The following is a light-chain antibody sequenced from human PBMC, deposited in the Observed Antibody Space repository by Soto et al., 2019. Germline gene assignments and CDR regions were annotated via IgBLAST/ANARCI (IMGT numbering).Light chain of an antibody. CDR3: QQYGSSPYT. CDR2: GAS. CDR1: QSVDSGY. Sequence: EIVLTQSPGTLSLSPGERATLSCRASQSVDSGYLAWYQQKPGQAPRLLLYGASNRATDIPDRFSGSGSGTDFILTINRLEPEDFAVYSCQQYGSSPYTFGQGTKLEIK. J-gene: IGKJ2*01. V-gene: IGKV3-20*01.